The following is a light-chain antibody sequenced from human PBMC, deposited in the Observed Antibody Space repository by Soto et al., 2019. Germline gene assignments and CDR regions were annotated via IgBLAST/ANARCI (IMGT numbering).Light chain of an antibody. CDR2: AAS. J-gene: IGKJ3*01. V-gene: IGKV3-20*01. Sequence: EIVLTQPPGTLSLSPGDRATLSCRASHSINTIFLAWFQQKPGQAPRLLIYAASTRATGIPDRFSGSASETDFTLTINRLEPEDSAVYYCQQYASAPFSLGPGTKVDI. CDR3: QQYASAPFS. CDR1: HSINTIF.